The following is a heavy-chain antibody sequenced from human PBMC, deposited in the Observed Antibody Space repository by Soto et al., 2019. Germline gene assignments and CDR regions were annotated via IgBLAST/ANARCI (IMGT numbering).Heavy chain of an antibody. V-gene: IGHV3-48*02. D-gene: IGHD3-16*01. J-gene: IGHJ4*02. CDR3: VRDHLWAFDY. Sequence: GGSLRLSCAASGISFSTYTWNWVRQAPGKGLEWISYISSGSGSMWYADSVKGRFTISIDKAKNSLYLQMDSLRYEDTAVYYCVRDHLWAFDYWGQGTLVTVSS. CDR2: ISSGSGSM. CDR1: GISFSTYT.